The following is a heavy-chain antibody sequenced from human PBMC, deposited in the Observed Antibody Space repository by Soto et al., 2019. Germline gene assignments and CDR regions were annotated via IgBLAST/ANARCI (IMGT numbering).Heavy chain of an antibody. Sequence: QVQLVQSGAEVKKPGASVKVSCKASGYTFTSYALHWVRQAPGQRLEWMGWINAGNGNIKYSQKFQGRITITSDTAASTAYMELSSLRSKDTAVYYCARDSGSPWGPGTLVTVSS. D-gene: IGHD7-27*01. CDR2: INAGNGNI. CDR3: ARDSGSP. V-gene: IGHV1-3*01. CDR1: GYTFTSYA. J-gene: IGHJ5*02.